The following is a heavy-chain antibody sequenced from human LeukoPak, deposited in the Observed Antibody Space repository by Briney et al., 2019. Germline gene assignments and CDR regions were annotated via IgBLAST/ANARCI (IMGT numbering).Heavy chain of an antibody. D-gene: IGHD2-2*02. CDR2: IIPIFGTA. Sequence: SVKVSCKASGGTFSSYAISWVRQAPGQGLEWMGGIIPIFGTANYAQKFQGRVTITADESTSTAYMELSSLRSEDTAVYYCARGKNGVVPAAIRVDAFDIWGQGTMVTVSS. CDR1: GGTFSSYA. CDR3: ARGKNGVVPAAIRVDAFDI. J-gene: IGHJ3*02. V-gene: IGHV1-69*13.